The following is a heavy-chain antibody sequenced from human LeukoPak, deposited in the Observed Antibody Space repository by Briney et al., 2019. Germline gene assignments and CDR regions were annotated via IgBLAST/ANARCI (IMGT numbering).Heavy chain of an antibody. CDR1: GGSISSYY. Sequence: SETLSLTCTVSGGSISSYYRSWVRQPPGEGLEWIGYIYYSGSTNYNPSLKSRVAISVDTSKNQFSLKLSSVTAADTAVYYCARGAIAAAFLFDYWGQGTLVTVSS. CDR3: ARGAIAAAFLFDY. V-gene: IGHV4-59*01. D-gene: IGHD6-13*01. CDR2: IYYSGST. J-gene: IGHJ4*02.